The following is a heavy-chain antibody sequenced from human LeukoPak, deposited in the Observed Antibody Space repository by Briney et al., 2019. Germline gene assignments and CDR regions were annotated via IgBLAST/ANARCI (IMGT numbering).Heavy chain of an antibody. J-gene: IGHJ6*02. CDR1: GFTFSSYA. CDR3: AKEIWDYETYYGMDV. V-gene: IGHV3-23*01. Sequence: GGSLRLSCAASGFTFSSYAMSWVRQAPGKGLEWISAISASGVSTYYADSVKGRFTISRDNSKNTLYLQMNSLRAEDTAVYYCAKEIWDYETYYGMDVWGQGTTVTVSS. D-gene: IGHD3-16*01. CDR2: ISASGVST.